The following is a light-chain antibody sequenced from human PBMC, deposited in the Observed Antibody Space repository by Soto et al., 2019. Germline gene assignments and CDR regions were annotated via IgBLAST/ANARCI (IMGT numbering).Light chain of an antibody. J-gene: IGKJ1*01. Sequence: DIVMTPSPDSLAVSLGERATINCKSSQSVLYSSNNKNYLTWYQQKPGQPPKLLIYWASTRESGVPDRFSGSGSGTDFTLTISSLQAEDVAVYYCQQYYSTPWTFGQGTQVEIK. V-gene: IGKV4-1*01. CDR3: QQYYSTPWT. CDR1: QSVLYSSNNKNY. CDR2: WAS.